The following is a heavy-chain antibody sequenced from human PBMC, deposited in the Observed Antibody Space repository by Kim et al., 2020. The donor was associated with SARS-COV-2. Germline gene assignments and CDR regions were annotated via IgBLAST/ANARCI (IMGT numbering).Heavy chain of an antibody. J-gene: IGHJ4*02. CDR1: GFTFTGST. D-gene: IGHD5-18*01. V-gene: IGHV3-23*01. Sequence: GGSLRLSCVASGFTFTGSTMTWVRQAPGKGLEWVSSSSGNGGSTYFADSVKGRFTISRDNSKNTVYLQMNSLRVEDTAVYYCAKREAYGYAYWGQGILVTVSS. CDR3: AKREAYGYAY. CDR2: SSGNGGST.